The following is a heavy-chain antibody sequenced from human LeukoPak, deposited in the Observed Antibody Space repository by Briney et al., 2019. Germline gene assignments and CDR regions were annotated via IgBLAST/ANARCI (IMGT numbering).Heavy chain of an antibody. CDR1: GFTVSSNS. CDR2: IYSGTI. V-gene: IGHV3-53*01. CDR3: ARVHSGSYYVDY. Sequence: PGGSLRLSCTVSGFTVSSNSMSWVRHAPGKGLEWVSFIYSGTIHYSDSVKGRFTISRDNSKNTLYLQMNSLRAEDTAVYYCARVHSGSYYVDYWGQGTLVTVSS. J-gene: IGHJ4*02. D-gene: IGHD1-26*01.